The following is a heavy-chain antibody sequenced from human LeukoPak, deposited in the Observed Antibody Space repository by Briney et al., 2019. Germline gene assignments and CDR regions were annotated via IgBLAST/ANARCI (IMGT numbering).Heavy chain of an antibody. J-gene: IGHJ3*02. CDR3: AREEVGAYGAFDI. V-gene: IGHV4-4*07. D-gene: IGHD1-26*01. Sequence: SETLSLTCTVSGDSISNYYWSWIRQSPGKGLEWIGNIHNSGNTNYNPSLKSRVSMSVDTSKNQFSLKLSSVAAADTAVYYCAREEVGAYGAFDIWGQGTMVTVSS. CDR2: IHNSGNT. CDR1: GDSISNYY.